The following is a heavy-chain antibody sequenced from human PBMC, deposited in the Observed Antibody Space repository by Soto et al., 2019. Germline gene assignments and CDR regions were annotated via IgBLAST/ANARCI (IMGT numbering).Heavy chain of an antibody. V-gene: IGHV3-9*01. CDR1: GFTFDDYA. J-gene: IGHJ4*02. Sequence: GGSLRLSCAASGFTFDDYAMHWVRQAPGKGLEWVSGISWNSGSIGYADSVKGRFTISRDNAKNSLYLQMNSLRAEDTALYYCAKGNIEEPYSSGWYYFDYWGQGTLVTVSS. CDR2: ISWNSGSI. CDR3: AKGNIEEPYSSGWYYFDY. D-gene: IGHD6-19*01.